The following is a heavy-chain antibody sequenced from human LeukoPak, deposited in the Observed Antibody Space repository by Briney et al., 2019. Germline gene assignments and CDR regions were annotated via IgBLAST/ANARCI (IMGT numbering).Heavy chain of an antibody. CDR1: GDSVSSNSAA. CDR3: ARDGAVAGVPFDY. V-gene: IGHV6-1*01. D-gene: IGHD6-19*01. J-gene: IGHJ4*02. Sequence: SQTLSLTCAISGDSVSSNSAAWHWIRQSPSRGLEWLGRTYYRSKWYNDYAVSVKSRITINPDTSKNQFSLQLNSVTPEDTAVYYCARDGAVAGVPFDYWGQGTLVTVSS. CDR2: TYYRSKWYN.